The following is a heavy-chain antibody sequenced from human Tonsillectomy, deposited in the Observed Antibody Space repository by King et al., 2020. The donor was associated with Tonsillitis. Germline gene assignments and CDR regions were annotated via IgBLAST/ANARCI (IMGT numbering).Heavy chain of an antibody. J-gene: IGHJ6*02. V-gene: IGHV3-48*04. CDR1: GFTFSRFS. CDR3: ATEILGYCSGGSCYDGMDV. Sequence: VQLVESGGGLVQPGGSLRLSCAASGFTFSRFSMNWVRQAPGKGLEWVSYISSSSSTIYYADSVKGRFTISSDNAKNSLYLQMNSLRAEDTAVYYCATEILGYCSGGSCYDGMDVWGQGTTVTVSS. CDR2: ISSSSSTI. D-gene: IGHD2-15*01.